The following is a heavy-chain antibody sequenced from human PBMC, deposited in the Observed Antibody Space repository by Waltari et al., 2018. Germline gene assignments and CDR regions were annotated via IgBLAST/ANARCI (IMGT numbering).Heavy chain of an antibody. CDR2: IIPIFGTA. CDR1: GGTFSSYA. J-gene: IGHJ4*02. D-gene: IGHD3-10*01. Sequence: QVQLVQSGAEVKKPGSSVKVSCKASGGTFSSYAISWVRQAPGQGLEWMGGIIPIFGTANYAQKFQGRVTITADESTSTAYMELSSLRSEDTAVYYCARVYYYGSGSSMYYFDYWGQGTLVTVSS. V-gene: IGHV1-69*13. CDR3: ARVYYYGSGSSMYYFDY.